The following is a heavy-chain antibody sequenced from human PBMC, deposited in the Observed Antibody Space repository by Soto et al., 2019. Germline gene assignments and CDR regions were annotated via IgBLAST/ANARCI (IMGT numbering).Heavy chain of an antibody. CDR3: ARVNFRNNWHDPHFDY. J-gene: IGHJ4*02. V-gene: IGHV4-38-2*01. CDR1: GYSISSGSS. D-gene: IGHD1-1*01. CDR2: IYHSGSI. Sequence: PSETLSLTCAVSGYSISSGSSWGWIRQPPGRGLEWIGTIYHSGSIYYNPSLKSRVAMSVDTSRNQFSLNLNSVTAADTAVYYCARVNFRNNWHDPHFDYWGLGILVTSPQ.